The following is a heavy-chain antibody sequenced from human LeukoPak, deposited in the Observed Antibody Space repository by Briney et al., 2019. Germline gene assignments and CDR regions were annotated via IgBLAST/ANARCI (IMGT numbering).Heavy chain of an antibody. D-gene: IGHD2-15*01. V-gene: IGHV4-34*01. J-gene: IGHJ4*02. CDR1: GGSFSGYY. CDR2: INHSGST. CDR3: ARWVVVVAATQFDY. Sequence: SETLSLTCAVYGGSFSGYYWSWIRQPPGKGLEWIGEINHSGSTVYNPSLKSRVTISVDTSKNQFSLKLSSVTAADTAVYYCARWVVVVAATQFDYWGQGTLVTVSS.